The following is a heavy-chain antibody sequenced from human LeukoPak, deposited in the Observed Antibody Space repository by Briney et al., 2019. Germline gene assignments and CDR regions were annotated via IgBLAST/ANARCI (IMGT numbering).Heavy chain of an antibody. D-gene: IGHD3-3*01. CDR3: ARYYDFWSGSAGDS. J-gene: IGHJ4*02. V-gene: IGHV1-2*02. CDR1: GYTFTGYY. CDR2: INPNGGGT. Sequence: ASVKVSCKASGYTFTGYYIHWVRQAPGQGLEWMGWINPNGGGTSYAQRFQGRVTMTRDTSISTAYMELSTLRSDDTAVYYCARYYDFWSGSAGDSWGQGTLVTVSS.